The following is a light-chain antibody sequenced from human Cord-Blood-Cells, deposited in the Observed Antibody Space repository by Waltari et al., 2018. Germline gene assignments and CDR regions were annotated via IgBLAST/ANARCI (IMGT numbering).Light chain of an antibody. CDR1: SSNIGSNT. Sequence: QSVLTQPPSASGTPGQRVTISCSGSSSNIGSNTVTWYQQLPGTAPKLLISGNTQRRSGCPDRFSGSKSVTSASLAISGLQSEEEADYYCAAWDDSLNGWVFGGGTKLTFL. V-gene: IGLV1-44*01. J-gene: IGLJ3*02. CDR2: GNT. CDR3: AAWDDSLNGWV.